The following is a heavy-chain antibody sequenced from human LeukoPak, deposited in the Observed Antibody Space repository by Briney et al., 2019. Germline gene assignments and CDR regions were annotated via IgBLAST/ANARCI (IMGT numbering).Heavy chain of an antibody. J-gene: IGHJ3*02. CDR3: ARGWYQGAFDI. CDR2: INHSGST. CDR1: GGSFSGYY. D-gene: IGHD2-2*01. Sequence: SETLSLTCAVYGGSFSGYYWGWIRQPPGKGLEWIGEINHSGSTNYSPSLKSRVTISVDTSKNQFSLNLSSVTAADTAVYYCARGWYQGAFDIWGQGTMVTVSS. V-gene: IGHV4-34*01.